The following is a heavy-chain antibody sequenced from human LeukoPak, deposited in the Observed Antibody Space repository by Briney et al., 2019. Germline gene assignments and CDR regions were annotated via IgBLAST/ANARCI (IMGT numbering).Heavy chain of an antibody. CDR2: ISGSGGST. CDR3: AKAGCSGGSCYPFDY. J-gene: IGHJ4*02. D-gene: IGHD2-15*01. Sequence: GGSLRLSCAASGFTFSSYAMSWVRQAPGKRLEWVSAISGSGGSTYYADSVKGRFTISRDNSKNTLYLQMNSLRAEDTAVYYCAKAGCSGGSCYPFDYWGQGTLVTVSS. V-gene: IGHV3-23*01. CDR1: GFTFSSYA.